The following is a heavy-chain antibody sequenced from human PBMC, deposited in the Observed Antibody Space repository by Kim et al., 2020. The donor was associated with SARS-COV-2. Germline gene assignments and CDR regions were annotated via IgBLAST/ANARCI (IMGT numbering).Heavy chain of an antibody. CDR2: IIPIFGTA. D-gene: IGHD2-21*02. CDR1: GGTFSSYA. Sequence: SVKVSCKASGGTFSSYAISWVRQAPGQGLEWMGGIIPIFGTANYAQKFQGRVTITADESTSTAYMELSSLRSEDTAVYYCARGISLAYCGGDCYSPFDYRGQGTLVTVSS. V-gene: IGHV1-69*13. CDR3: ARGISLAYCGGDCYSPFDY. J-gene: IGHJ4*02.